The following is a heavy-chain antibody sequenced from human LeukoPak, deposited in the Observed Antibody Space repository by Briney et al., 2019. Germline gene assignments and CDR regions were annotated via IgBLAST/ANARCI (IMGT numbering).Heavy chain of an antibody. D-gene: IGHD3-9*01. CDR2: FDPEDGET. V-gene: IGHV1-24*01. Sequence: ASVKVSCKVSGYTLTELSMHWVRQAPGKGLEGMGGFDPEDGETIYAQKFQGRVTMTEDTSTDTAYMELSSLRSEDTAVYYCATAPPDILTGYYRFMWTAVFDYWGQGTLVTVSS. CDR3: ATAPPDILTGYYRFMWTAVFDY. J-gene: IGHJ4*02. CDR1: GYTLTELS.